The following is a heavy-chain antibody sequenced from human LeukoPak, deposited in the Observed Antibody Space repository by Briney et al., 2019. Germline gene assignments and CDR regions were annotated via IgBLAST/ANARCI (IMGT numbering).Heavy chain of an antibody. CDR2: ITGSGGST. J-gene: IGHJ4*02. V-gene: IGHV3-23*01. Sequence: GGSLRLSCAASRFTFSGYAMSWVRQAPGKGLEWFSTITGSGGSTFYADSVKGRFTISRDNSKNTLYLQMNSLRAEDTAVYYCAKHDYSSSLYYFDYWGQGSLVTVSS. CDR3: AKHDYSSSLYYFDY. CDR1: RFTFSGYA. D-gene: IGHD6-13*01.